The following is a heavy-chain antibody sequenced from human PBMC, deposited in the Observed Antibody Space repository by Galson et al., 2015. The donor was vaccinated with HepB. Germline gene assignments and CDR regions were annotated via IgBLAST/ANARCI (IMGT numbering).Heavy chain of an antibody. V-gene: IGHV1-2*06. J-gene: IGHJ5*02. CDR3: ARGYIVVVPAAMPGVSGWFDP. CDR2: INPNSGGT. D-gene: IGHD2-2*01. Sequence: SVKVSCKASGYTFTGYYMHWVRQAPGQGLEWMGRINPNSGGTNYAQKFQGRVTMTRDTSISTAYMELRRLRSDDTAVYYCARGYIVVVPAAMPGVSGWFDPWGQGTLVTVSS. CDR1: GYTFTGYY.